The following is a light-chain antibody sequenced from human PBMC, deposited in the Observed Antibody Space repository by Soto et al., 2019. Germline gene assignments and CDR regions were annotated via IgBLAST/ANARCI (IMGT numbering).Light chain of an antibody. Sequence: HSALTQPASVSGSPGQSITISCTGTSTDVGGYKYVSWYQQHPGTAPKLMIFEVNGRPSGVSDRFSGSKSGNTASLTISGLQPEDEADYYCSSFSSSSTPYVFGTGTKLTVL. CDR3: SSFSSSSTPYV. J-gene: IGLJ1*01. CDR2: EVN. CDR1: STDVGGYKY. V-gene: IGLV2-14*01.